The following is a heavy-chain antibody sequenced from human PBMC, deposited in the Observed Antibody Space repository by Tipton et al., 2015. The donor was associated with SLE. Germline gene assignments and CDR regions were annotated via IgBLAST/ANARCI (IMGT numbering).Heavy chain of an antibody. CDR3: ARVTHSCSGGSCYGFYFEY. D-gene: IGHD2-15*01. CDR1: GGAIIDYF. V-gene: IGHV4-59*01. Sequence: TLSLTCTVSGGAIIDYFWGWIRQPSGKGLEWIGYIGYVYRSQSTNYNASLKSRVTMSLESSKNQFSLKLTSVTAADTADYYCARVTHSCSGGSCYGFYFEYWGQGILVTVSS. CDR2: IGYVYRSQST. J-gene: IGHJ4*02.